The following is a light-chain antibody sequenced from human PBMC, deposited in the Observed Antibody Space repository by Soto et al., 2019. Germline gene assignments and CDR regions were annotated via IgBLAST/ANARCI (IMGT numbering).Light chain of an antibody. CDR3: QSYDSSLSGSV. V-gene: IGLV1-40*01. Sequence: QSVLTQPPSVSGAPGQRVTISCTGSSSNIGAGYDVQWYQQLPGTAPILLIYGNSNRPSGVPDRFSGSKSATSASLAITGLQAEDEADYYCQSYDSSLSGSVFGGGTKVTVL. CDR2: GNS. J-gene: IGLJ2*01. CDR1: SSNIGAGYD.